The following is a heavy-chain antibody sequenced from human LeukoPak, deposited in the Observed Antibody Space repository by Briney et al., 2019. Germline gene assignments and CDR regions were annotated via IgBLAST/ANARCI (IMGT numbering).Heavy chain of an antibody. Sequence: SETLSLTCAVYGGSFTIYSWTWIRQPPGKSLEWVGEISPSGNTQYNPSLKSRVTISLDASKSQFYLKLNSVTAADTAVYYCARRVRSADYQLGYWGQGTLVTVSS. J-gene: IGHJ4*02. V-gene: IGHV4-34*01. D-gene: IGHD4-11*01. CDR1: GGSFTIYS. CDR3: ARRVRSADYQLGY. CDR2: ISPSGNT.